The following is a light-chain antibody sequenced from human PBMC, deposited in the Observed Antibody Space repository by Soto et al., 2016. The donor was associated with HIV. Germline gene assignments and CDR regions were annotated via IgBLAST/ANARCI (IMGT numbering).Light chain of an antibody. CDR3: EVWDNSSDQRV. Sequence: YVLSQSPSVSVAPGKTAKITCGGQNVENTRVHWYQQKAGQAPVLVVHDDSERPSGIPDRFSGSKSENTATLTINRVEAGDEADYYCEVWDNSSDQRVFGGGTKLAV. CDR1: NVENTR. V-gene: IGLV3-21*03. J-gene: IGLJ2*01. CDR2: DDS.